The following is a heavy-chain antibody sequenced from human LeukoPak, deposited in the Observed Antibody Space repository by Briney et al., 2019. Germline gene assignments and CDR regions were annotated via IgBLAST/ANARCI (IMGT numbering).Heavy chain of an antibody. Sequence: GGSLRLSCAASGFTFSSYWMSWVRQAPGKGLEWVANIKQDGSEKYYVDSVKGRFTISRDNVKNSLYLQMNSLRAEDTAVYYCARGRISYSSSALDYWGQGTLVTVSS. CDR3: ARGRISYSSSALDY. CDR1: GFTFSSYW. CDR2: IKQDGSEK. J-gene: IGHJ4*02. D-gene: IGHD6-6*01. V-gene: IGHV3-7*01.